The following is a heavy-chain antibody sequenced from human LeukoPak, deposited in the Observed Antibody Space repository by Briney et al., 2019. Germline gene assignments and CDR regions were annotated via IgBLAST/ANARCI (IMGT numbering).Heavy chain of an antibody. J-gene: IGHJ3*02. V-gene: IGHV3-15*01. D-gene: IGHD3-22*01. CDR2: IKIKTDGGTT. Sequence: GGSLRLSCAASGFTFSNAWMSWVRQAPGKGLEWVARIKIKTDGGTTDYAAPVKGRFTISRDDSKNMLYLQMNSLKTEDTAVYYCTTGYGSGYYPIWGQGTMVTVSS. CDR3: TTGYGSGYYPI. CDR1: GFTFSNAW.